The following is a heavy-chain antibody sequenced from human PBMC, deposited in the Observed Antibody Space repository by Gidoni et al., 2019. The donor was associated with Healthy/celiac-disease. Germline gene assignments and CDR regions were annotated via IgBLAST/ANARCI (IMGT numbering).Heavy chain of an antibody. CDR3: ARGRAVAGHPYYYYYGMDV. CDR2: TYYRSKWYN. CDR1: GDSVSSNSAA. D-gene: IGHD6-19*01. J-gene: IGHJ6*02. V-gene: IGHV6-1*01. Sequence: QVQLQQSGPGLVKPSQTLSLTCAISGDSVSSNSAAWNWIRQSPSRGLEWLGRTYYRSKWYNDYAVSVKSRITINPDTSKNQFSLQLNSVTPEDTAVYYCARGRAVAGHPYYYYYGMDVWGQGTTVTVSS.